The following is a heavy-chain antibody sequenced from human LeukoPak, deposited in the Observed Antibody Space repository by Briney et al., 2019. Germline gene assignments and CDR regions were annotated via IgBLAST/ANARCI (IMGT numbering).Heavy chain of an antibody. CDR3: AREGHSLGMDV. V-gene: IGHV1-8*01. CDR1: GYAFTNSD. J-gene: IGHJ6*02. Sequence: ASVKVSCKASGYAFTNSDINWVRQATGQGLEWMGWMNPKSANTGFARKFQGRVTMTRNTSINTAYMELSSLRSEDTAVYYCAREGHSLGMDVWGQGSTVTVSS. CDR2: MNPKSANT.